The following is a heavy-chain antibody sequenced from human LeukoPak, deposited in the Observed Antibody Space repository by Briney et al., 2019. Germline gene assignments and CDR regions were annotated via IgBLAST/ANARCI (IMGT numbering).Heavy chain of an antibody. J-gene: IGHJ4*02. CDR3: AAEAAGTFDY. V-gene: IGHV1-58*01. Sequence: SLKLSCKPSRFTFTSSTVQCVRPTREQRLGRIGWIVVGSGNTNYAQKFQERVTIPSDMSTSTAYMELSSVRSEDTAVYYCAAEAAGTFDYWGQGTLVTVSS. D-gene: IGHD6-13*01. CDR1: RFTFTSST. CDR2: IVVGSGNT.